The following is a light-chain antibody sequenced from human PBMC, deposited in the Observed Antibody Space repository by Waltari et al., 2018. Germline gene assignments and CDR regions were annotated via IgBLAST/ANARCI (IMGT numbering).Light chain of an antibody. CDR2: DVS. V-gene: IGLV2-14*03. Sequence: QSALAQPASVSGSPGQSITISCTGTASDIGAYNYVSWYQQHPGIAPKLLLYDVSDRPSGVSDLFSGSKSGKTTSLTISGLQPEDAADYYCSAYTRRNTVIFGGGTKLTVV. CDR3: SAYTRRNTVI. CDR1: ASDIGAYNY. J-gene: IGLJ2*01.